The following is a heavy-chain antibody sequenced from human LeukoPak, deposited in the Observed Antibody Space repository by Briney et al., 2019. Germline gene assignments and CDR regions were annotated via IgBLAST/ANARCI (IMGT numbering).Heavy chain of an antibody. CDR2: IYSGGST. CDR1: GFTFSSYS. D-gene: IGHD6-13*01. Sequence: GGSLRLSCAASGFTFSSYSMNWVRQAPGKGLEWVSVIYSGGSTYYADSVKGRFTISRDNSKNTLYLQMNSLRAEDTAVYYCARGNSSSWYGAFDIWGQGTMVTVSS. V-gene: IGHV3-53*01. CDR3: ARGNSSSWYGAFDI. J-gene: IGHJ3*02.